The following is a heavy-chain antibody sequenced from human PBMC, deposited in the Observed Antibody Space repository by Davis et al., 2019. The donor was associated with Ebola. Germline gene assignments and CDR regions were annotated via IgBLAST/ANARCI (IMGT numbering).Heavy chain of an antibody. J-gene: IGHJ4*02. V-gene: IGHV3-23*01. CDR2: ISGSGGST. CDR1: GFTFSSYA. D-gene: IGHD3-3*01. Sequence: GGSLRLSCAASGFTFSSYAMSWVRQAPGKGLEWVSAISGSGGSTYYADSVKGRFTISRDNSNNTLYLQINSLRAEDTAVYYCAKDSDFWSGYYVFHFDYWGQGTLVTVSS. CDR3: AKDSDFWSGYYVFHFDY.